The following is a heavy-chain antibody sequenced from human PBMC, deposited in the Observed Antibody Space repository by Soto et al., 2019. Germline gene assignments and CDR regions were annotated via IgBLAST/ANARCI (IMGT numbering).Heavy chain of an antibody. J-gene: IGHJ4*02. Sequence: ASVKVSCKASGYTLTSYYMHWVRQAPGQGLEWMGIINPSGGSTSYAQKFQGRVTMTRDTSTSTVYMELSSLRSEDTAVYYCARTYSGYDFGYWGQGTLVTVSS. CDR2: INPSGGST. CDR3: ARTYSGYDFGY. CDR1: GYTLTSYY. V-gene: IGHV1-46*01. D-gene: IGHD5-12*01.